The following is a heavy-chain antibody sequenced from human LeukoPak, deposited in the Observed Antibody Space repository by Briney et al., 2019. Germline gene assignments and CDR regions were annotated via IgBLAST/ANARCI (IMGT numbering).Heavy chain of an antibody. Sequence: SETLSLTCSVSGGSINSYYWGWVRQPAGKGREWIGRIYTTGTTNYSPSLKTRLTLSLDTSKNQFSLNLRSVTPADTPVYCGRQGYTASYYFVDYWSQGTLVTVSS. CDR3: RQGYTASYYFVDY. J-gene: IGHJ4*02. D-gene: IGHD1-26*01. CDR1: GGSINSYY. V-gene: IGHV4-4*07. CDR2: IYTTGTT.